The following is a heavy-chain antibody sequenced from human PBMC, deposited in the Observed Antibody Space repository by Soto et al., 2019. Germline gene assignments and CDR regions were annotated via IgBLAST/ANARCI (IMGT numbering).Heavy chain of an antibody. CDR1: GGTFSSYA. J-gene: IGHJ5*02. D-gene: IGHD6-19*01. V-gene: IGHV1-69*13. CDR2: IIPIFGTA. CDR3: ARGRYNSDSFYP. Sequence: ASVKVSCKASGGTFSSYAISWVRQAPGQGLEWMGGIIPIFGTANYAQKFQGRVTITADESTSTAYMELSSLRSEDTAVYYCARGRYNSDSFYPWGQGNLVTVSS.